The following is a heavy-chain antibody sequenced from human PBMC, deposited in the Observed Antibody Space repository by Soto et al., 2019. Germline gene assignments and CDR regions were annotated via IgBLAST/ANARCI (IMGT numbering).Heavy chain of an antibody. CDR3: ARRSVYGDCDY. D-gene: IGHD4-17*01. J-gene: IGHJ4*02. V-gene: IGHV4-34*01. CDR2: INHSGST. Sequence: SETLSLTCAVYGGSFSGYYWSWIRQPPGKGLEWIGEINHSGSTNYNPSLKSRVTISVDTSKNQFSLKLSSVTAADTAVYYCARRSVYGDCDYWGQGTLVT. CDR1: GGSFSGYY.